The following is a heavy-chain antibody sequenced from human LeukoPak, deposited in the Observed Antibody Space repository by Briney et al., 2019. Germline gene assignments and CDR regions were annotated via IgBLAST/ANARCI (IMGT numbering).Heavy chain of an antibody. D-gene: IGHD6-6*01. CDR1: GYTFTSNS. Sequence: ASVKVSCKASGYTFTSNSINWVRQAPGQGLEWMGWISTYNGETIYAQKVQGRVTMTTDTSTSTAYMELRCLRSDDTAVYYCAKDRWRDGSSSFDNWGQGTLVTVSS. V-gene: IGHV1-18*01. J-gene: IGHJ4*02. CDR3: AKDRWRDGSSSFDN. CDR2: ISTYNGET.